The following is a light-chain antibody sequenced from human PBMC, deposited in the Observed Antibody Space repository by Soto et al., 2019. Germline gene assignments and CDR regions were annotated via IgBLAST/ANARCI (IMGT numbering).Light chain of an antibody. J-gene: IGLJ2*01. CDR2: DNS. CDR1: RSNIGAGYD. CDR3: HYYDGSLRGPA. Sequence: QSVLTQPPSLSGAPGQRVTISCTGSRSNIGAGYDVHWYQHLPGTAPKVLIFDNSNRPSGVPDRFSGSKSGTSASLAITGPQAEDEAVSYGHYYDGSLRGPAFGGGTKLTVL. V-gene: IGLV1-40*01.